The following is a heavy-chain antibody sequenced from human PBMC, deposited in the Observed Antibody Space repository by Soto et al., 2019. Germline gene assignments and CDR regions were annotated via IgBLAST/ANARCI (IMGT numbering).Heavy chain of an antibody. J-gene: IGHJ5*02. CDR2: IYYDGNS. CDR1: RRSINSGDYY. Sequence: SETLSLTCTVTRRSINSGDYYWTWVRQPPGKGLEWIGYIYYDGNSQHNPSLKSRVTMSIDTSKNQFSLNLSSVTAADTAVYYCARDRRWLPRGPNNWLDLWGQGTQVTVSS. V-gene: IGHV4-30-4*01. D-gene: IGHD5-12*01. CDR3: ARDRRWLPRGPNNWLDL.